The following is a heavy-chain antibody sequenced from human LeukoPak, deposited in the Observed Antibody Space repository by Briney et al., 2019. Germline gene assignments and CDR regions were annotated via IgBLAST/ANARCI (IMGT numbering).Heavy chain of an antibody. CDR2: VDPEDGET. CDR1: GYTFTDYY. D-gene: IGHD6-13*01. J-gene: IGHJ5*02. V-gene: IGHV1-69-2*01. CDR3: APSQTSSSLGNWSDP. Sequence: ASVKISCKASGYTFTDYYLHCVQQAPGKGLEWMGRVDPEDGETIYAEKFQGRVTITADTSTDTAYMELSSLRSEDTAVYYCAPSQTSSSLGNWSDPWGQGTLVTVSS.